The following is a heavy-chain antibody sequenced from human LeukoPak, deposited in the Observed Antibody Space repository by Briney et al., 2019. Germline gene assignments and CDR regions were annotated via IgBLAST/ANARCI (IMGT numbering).Heavy chain of an antibody. J-gene: IGHJ2*01. CDR1: GYTLTELS. CDR3: ATRSGYSGYDYGNWYFDL. Sequence: ASVKVSSKVSGYTLTELSMHWVRQAPGKGLEWMGGFDPEDGETIYAQKFQGRVTMTEDTSTDTAYMELSSLRSEDTAVYYCATRSGYSGYDYGNWYFDLWGRGTLVTVSS. V-gene: IGHV1-24*01. CDR2: FDPEDGET. D-gene: IGHD5-12*01.